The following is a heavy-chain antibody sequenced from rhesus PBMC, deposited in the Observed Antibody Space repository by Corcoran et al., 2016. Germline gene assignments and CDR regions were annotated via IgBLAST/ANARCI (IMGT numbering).Heavy chain of an antibody. J-gene: IGHJ6*01. V-gene: IGHV3S26*01. CDR1: GFTFSSYV. CDR2: ISESGGTI. Sequence: DVQLVESGGGLVKPGGSLRLSCVASGFTFSSYVMHWVRPAPGKGLGGVSVISESGGTIYSADSVKGRFTISRDNAKTSLFLKMNSLRAEDTAVYYCTREGYSSGWYPNYGLDSWGQGVVVTVSS. CDR3: TREGYSSGWYPNYGLDS. D-gene: IGHD6-31*01.